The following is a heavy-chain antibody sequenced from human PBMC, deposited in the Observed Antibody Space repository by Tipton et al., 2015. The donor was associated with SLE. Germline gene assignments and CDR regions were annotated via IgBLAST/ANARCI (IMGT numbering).Heavy chain of an antibody. J-gene: IGHJ4*02. V-gene: IGHV3-21*01. CDR2: ISSNNRKV. D-gene: IGHD1-26*01. CDR3: ATSGSYDQFDY. Sequence: SLRLSCAASRFGFSSYAMNWVRLAPGKGLEWVSSISSNNRKVDYADSVKGRFTISRDNAKSSLYLQMNGLRVEDTAVYYCATSGSYDQFDYWGQGTLVTVSS. CDR1: RFGFSSYA.